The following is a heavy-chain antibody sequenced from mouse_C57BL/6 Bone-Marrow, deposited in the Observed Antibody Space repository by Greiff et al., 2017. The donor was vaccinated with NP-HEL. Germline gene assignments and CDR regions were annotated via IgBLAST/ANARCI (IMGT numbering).Heavy chain of an antibody. Sequence: EVQRVESGPGLVKPSQSLSLTCSVTGYSITSGYYWNWIRQFPGNKLEWMGYISYDGSNNYNPSLKNRISITRDTSKKQFFLKLNSVTTEDTATYYCASRTTVVAGDYWGQGTTLTVSS. CDR2: ISYDGSN. V-gene: IGHV3-6*01. CDR3: ASRTTVVAGDY. D-gene: IGHD1-1*01. J-gene: IGHJ2*01. CDR1: GYSITSGYY.